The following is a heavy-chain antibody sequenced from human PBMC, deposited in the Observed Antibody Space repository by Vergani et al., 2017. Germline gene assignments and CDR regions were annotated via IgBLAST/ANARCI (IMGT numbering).Heavy chain of an antibody. D-gene: IGHD6-19*01. CDR1: GGSISRGSYY. V-gene: IGHV4-61*02. J-gene: IGHJ6*02. Sequence: QVQLQESGPGLVKPSQTLSLTCTVPGGSISRGSYYWSWIRQPAGKGLEWIGRIYTSGRTNYNPTPKSQVTISVDTSKNQCALKLSSVTAADTAVYYCARDLIGSGWYGYYGMDVWGQGTTVTVSS. CDR3: ARDLIGSGWYGYYGMDV. CDR2: IYTSGRT.